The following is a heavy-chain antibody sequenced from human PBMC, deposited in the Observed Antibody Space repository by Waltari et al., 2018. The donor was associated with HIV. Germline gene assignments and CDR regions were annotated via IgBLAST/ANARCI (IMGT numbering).Heavy chain of an antibody. J-gene: IGHJ5*02. CDR1: TFSVSGKH. D-gene: IGHD3-10*01. Sequence: AESVGSLLQSGGSLGLSCPASTFSVSGKHVTWIRQAPGGSLEWVAVIYPDDTTHYADSVSGRFTISRAKSRTTVLLLMNGLFVDDTATYFCATGVRYYGPWGQGTRVTVSS. V-gene: IGHV3-53*01. CDR2: IYPDDTT. CDR3: ATGVRYYGP.